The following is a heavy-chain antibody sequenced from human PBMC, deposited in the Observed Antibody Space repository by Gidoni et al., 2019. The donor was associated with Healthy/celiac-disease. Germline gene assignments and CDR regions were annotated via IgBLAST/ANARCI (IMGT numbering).Heavy chain of an antibody. V-gene: IGHV3-48*02. J-gene: IGHJ4*02. CDR1: GFTFSSYR. Sequence: EVQLVESGGGLVQPGGSLRLSCAASGFTFSSYRMIWVRQAPGKGLEWVSHISSSSRTIYYADSVKGRFTISRDNAKNSLYLQMNSLRDEDTAVYYCAMAAAGTPDYWGQGTLVTVSS. CDR3: AMAAAGTPDY. D-gene: IGHD6-13*01. CDR2: ISSSSRTI.